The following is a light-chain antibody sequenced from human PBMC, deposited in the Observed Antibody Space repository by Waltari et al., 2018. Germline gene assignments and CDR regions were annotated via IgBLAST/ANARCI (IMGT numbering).Light chain of an antibody. V-gene: IGLV2-23*03. CDR3: CSNVGSSVF. CDR2: EGN. J-gene: IGLJ2*01. CDR1: TSNFLSSLL. Sequence: SALSQPASVSGSPGQSLTITCTGFTSNFLSSLLSSWYQKPPGKAPKLLIYEGNRRPAGVEKRFAGTKANNAASLTLAGQQAEEEDDYYCCSNVGSSVFFGGGTKLTVL.